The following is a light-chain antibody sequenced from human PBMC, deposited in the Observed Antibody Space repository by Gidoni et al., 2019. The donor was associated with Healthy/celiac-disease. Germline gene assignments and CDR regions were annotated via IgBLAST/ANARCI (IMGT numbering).Light chain of an antibody. CDR3: QQSYSTLLT. CDR1: QSISRY. CDR2: AAS. J-gene: IGKJ4*01. V-gene: IGKV1-39*01. Sequence: DIQMPQSPASLSASVGDRVPITCLASQSISRYVNWYQQKPGKAPKLLIYAASSLQSGFPSRFSGSGSGKDFTLTISSLQPEDFATYCCQQSYSTLLTFGGGTKVEIK.